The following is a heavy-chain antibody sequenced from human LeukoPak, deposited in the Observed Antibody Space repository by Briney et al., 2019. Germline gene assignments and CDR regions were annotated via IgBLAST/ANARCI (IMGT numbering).Heavy chain of an antibody. CDR3: ARHRIAVAGPFDY. J-gene: IGHJ4*02. CDR2: IYPGDSDT. Sequence: GESLKISCKGSGYSYTSYWIGWVRQMPGKGLEWMGIIYPGDSDTRYSPSFQGQVTISADKSISTAYLQWSSLKASDTAMYYCARHRIAVAGPFDYWGQGTLVTVSS. CDR1: GYSYTSYW. D-gene: IGHD6-19*01. V-gene: IGHV5-51*01.